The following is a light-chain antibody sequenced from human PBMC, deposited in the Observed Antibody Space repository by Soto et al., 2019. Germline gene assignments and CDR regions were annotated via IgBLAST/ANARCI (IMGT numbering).Light chain of an antibody. CDR2: GAS. CDR1: QSVSTK. Sequence: EIAMTQSPATLSVFPGERATLSCRASQSVSTKLAWHQQKPGQAPRLLIHGASTRATGIPARFSGSGSGTEFTLTISSLQSEDFAVYYCQQYNNWLTFGGGTKVEIK. CDR3: QQYNNWLT. J-gene: IGKJ4*01. V-gene: IGKV3-15*01.